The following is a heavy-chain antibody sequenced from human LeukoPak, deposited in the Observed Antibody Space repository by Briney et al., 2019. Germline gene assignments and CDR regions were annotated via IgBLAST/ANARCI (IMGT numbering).Heavy chain of an antibody. CDR3: ARRAYDSRPEAPTDY. V-gene: IGHV3-7*01. D-gene: IGHD3-22*01. CDR1: GFSFNSYW. J-gene: IGHJ4*02. Sequence: PGGSLRLSCAASGFSFNSYWMEWVRQAPGMGLEWVANIRQDGSEKLYVDSVKGRFTISRDNAGNSLYLQMNSLRVEDTAVYFCARRAYDSRPEAPTDYWGPGTLVTVSS. CDR2: IRQDGSEK.